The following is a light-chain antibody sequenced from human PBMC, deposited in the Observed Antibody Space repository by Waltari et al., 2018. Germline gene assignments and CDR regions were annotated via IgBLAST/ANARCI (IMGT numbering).Light chain of an antibody. J-gene: IGLJ2*01. Sequence: QSALTQPRSVSGPPGQSVTLSCTGTSSDLGVYKLFSWYQQHPGKAPQLAIYDVDKRPSGVPDRFSGSKAGNTAYLTISGLQTDDEADYYCCSYAGRYTSVFGGGTRVTVL. V-gene: IGLV2-11*01. CDR3: CSYAGRYTSV. CDR2: DVD. CDR1: SSDLGVYKL.